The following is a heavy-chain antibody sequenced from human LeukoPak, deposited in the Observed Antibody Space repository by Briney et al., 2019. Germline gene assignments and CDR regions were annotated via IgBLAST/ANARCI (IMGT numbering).Heavy chain of an antibody. Sequence: GGSLRLSCAASGFTFRSYWMHRVRQAPGKGLMWVSRIKHDGSGASYADSVKGRFTISRDNAKNTLYLEMNNLRAEDTAVYYCARDSSTSFWGWGQGTLVTVSS. CDR3: ARDSSTSFWG. CDR2: IKHDGSGA. V-gene: IGHV3-74*01. J-gene: IGHJ4*02. D-gene: IGHD2/OR15-2a*01. CDR1: GFTFRSYW.